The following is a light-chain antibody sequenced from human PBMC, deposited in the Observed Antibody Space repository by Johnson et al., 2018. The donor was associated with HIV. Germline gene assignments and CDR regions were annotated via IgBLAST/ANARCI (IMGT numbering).Light chain of an antibody. CDR1: SSNIAINY. V-gene: IGLV1-51*02. J-gene: IGLJ1*01. CDR3: GTWESSLSANV. CDR2: EHN. Sequence: QSVLTQPPSVSAAPGQKVTISCSGASSNIAINYVSWYQQLPGTAPKLLIYEHNKRPSGIADRFSGSKSGPSATLAITGLQTGDEANYYCGTWESSLSANVFGTVTKVTVL.